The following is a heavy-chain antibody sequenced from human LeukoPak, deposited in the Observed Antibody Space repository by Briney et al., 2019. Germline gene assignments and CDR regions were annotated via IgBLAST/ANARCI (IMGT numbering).Heavy chain of an antibody. Sequence: SETLSLTCTVSGGSISSSSYYWGWIRQPPGKGLEWIGSIYYSGSTYYNPSLKSRVTISVDTSKNQFSLKLSSVTAADTAVYYCASTVVVVADFLDYWGQGTLVTVSS. CDR3: ASTVVVVADFLDY. J-gene: IGHJ4*02. V-gene: IGHV4-39*01. D-gene: IGHD2-15*01. CDR2: IYYSGST. CDR1: GGSISSSSYY.